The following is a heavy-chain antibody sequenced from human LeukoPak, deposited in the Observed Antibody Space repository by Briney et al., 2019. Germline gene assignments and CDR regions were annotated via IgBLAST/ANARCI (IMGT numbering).Heavy chain of an antibody. CDR1: GFSVSSNY. CDR2: IHSGGRA. Sequence: GGSLRLSCAASGFSVSSNYMTWVRQAPGKGLEWVSVIHSGGRAYYADSVKGRFTTSRDNSKNTLYLQMNSLRAEDTAVYYCARRRRLGYCSSTSCETYYYYMDVWGKGTTVTVSS. CDR3: ARRRRLGYCSSTSCETYYYYMDV. J-gene: IGHJ6*03. V-gene: IGHV3-53*01. D-gene: IGHD2-2*01.